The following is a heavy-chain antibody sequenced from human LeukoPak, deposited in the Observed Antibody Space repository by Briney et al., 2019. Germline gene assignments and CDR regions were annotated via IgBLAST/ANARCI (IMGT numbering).Heavy chain of an antibody. CDR3: AKDSSSYDWGYMDV. CDR2: IGGSDGRT. J-gene: IGHJ6*03. CDR1: GFTFSTYA. Sequence: GGSLRLSCAVSGFTFSTYAMSWVRQAPGKGLEGVSRIGGSDGRTRYADSVKGRFTISRDNSKNTLYLEMNGLRAEDTAVYYCAKDSSSYDWGYMDVWGKGTTVTISS. V-gene: IGHV3-23*01. D-gene: IGHD3-22*01.